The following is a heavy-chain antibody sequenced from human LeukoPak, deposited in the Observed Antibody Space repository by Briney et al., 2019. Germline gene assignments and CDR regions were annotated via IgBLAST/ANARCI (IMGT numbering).Heavy chain of an antibody. CDR1: GFTFRSYS. Sequence: GRSLRLSCAVSGFTFRSYSMNWVRQAPGKGLEWVKSLSSSSSCIYYADSVKGRFTISRDNAKNSLYLQMHSLRAEDTAVYYCARTTAAAVNWGQGTLVTVSS. V-gene: IGHV3-21*01. CDR2: LSSSSSCI. D-gene: IGHD6-13*01. CDR3: ARTTAAAVN. J-gene: IGHJ4*02.